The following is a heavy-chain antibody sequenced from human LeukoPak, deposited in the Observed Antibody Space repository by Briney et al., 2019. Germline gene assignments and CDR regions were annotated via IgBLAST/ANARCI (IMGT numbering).Heavy chain of an antibody. V-gene: IGHV3-7*05. CDR1: GFTFSSYW. J-gene: IGHJ4*02. CDR2: IKHDGSEK. CDR3: ARNHFLDY. D-gene: IGHD3-3*02. Sequence: GGSLRLSCAASGFTFSSYWMSWVRHTPGKGPEWVANIKHDGSEKYYVDSVKGRFTISRDNAKNSLYLQMNSLRAEDTAVYYCARNHFLDYWGQGTLVTVSS.